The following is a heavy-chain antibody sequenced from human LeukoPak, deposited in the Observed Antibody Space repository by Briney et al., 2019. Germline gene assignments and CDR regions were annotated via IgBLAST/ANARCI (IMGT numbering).Heavy chain of an antibody. V-gene: IGHV3-23*01. Sequence: GGSLRLSCAASGFTFSSYAMSWIRQAPGEGLEWVSAISGSGGSTYYADSVKGRFTISRDNSKNTLYLQMNSLRAEDTAVYYCAKDRTPWYDSSGPFDYWGQGTLVTVSS. D-gene: IGHD3-22*01. J-gene: IGHJ4*02. CDR1: GFTFSSYA. CDR2: ISGSGGST. CDR3: AKDRTPWYDSSGPFDY.